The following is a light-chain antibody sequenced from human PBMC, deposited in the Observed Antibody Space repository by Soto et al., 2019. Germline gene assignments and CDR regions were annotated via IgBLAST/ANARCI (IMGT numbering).Light chain of an antibody. Sequence: QSVLTQPPSASGTPGQRVTISCSGSSSNIGGNTVNWYQHLPGTAPKLLIYYSDQRPSGVPDRFSGSKSGTSASLAISGLQSEDEGDYYCAAWDDRLKGPVFGGGTKVTVL. CDR2: YSD. CDR3: AAWDDRLKGPV. V-gene: IGLV1-44*01. CDR1: SSNIGGNT. J-gene: IGLJ3*02.